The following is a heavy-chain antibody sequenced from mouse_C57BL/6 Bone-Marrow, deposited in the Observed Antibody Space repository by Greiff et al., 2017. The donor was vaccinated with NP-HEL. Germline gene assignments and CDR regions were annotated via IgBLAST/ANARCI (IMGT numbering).Heavy chain of an antibody. D-gene: IGHD3-1*01. V-gene: IGHV7-3*01. CDR3: ARRVGFDY. CDR2: IRNKANGYTT. CDR1: GFTFTDYH. J-gene: IGHJ2*01. Sequence: EVQRVESGGGLVQPGGSLSLSCAASGFTFTDYHMSWVRQPPGKALEWLGFIRNKANGYTTEYSASVKGRFTISRDNSQSILYLQMNALRAEDSATYYCARRVGFDYWGQGTTLTVSS.